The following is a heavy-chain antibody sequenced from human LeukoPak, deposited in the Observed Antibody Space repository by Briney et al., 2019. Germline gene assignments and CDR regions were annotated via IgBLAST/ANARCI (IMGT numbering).Heavy chain of an antibody. CDR3: ARDLGSGSPRGVRY. CDR1: GGTFSSYA. V-gene: IGHV1-69*13. D-gene: IGHD3-10*01. J-gene: IGHJ4*02. Sequence: GASVKVSCKASGGTFSSYAISWVRQAPGQGLEWMGGIIPIFGTANYAQKFQSRVTITADESTSTAYMELSSLRSEDTAVYYCARDLGSGSPRGVRYWGQGTLVTVSS. CDR2: IIPIFGTA.